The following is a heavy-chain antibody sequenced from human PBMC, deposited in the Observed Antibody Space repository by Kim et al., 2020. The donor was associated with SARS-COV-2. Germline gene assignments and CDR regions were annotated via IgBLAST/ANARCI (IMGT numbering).Heavy chain of an antibody. Sequence: GGSLRLSCSASGFTFSSYAMHWVRQAPGKGLEYVSAISSNGGSTYYADSVKGRFTISRDNSKNTLYLQMSSLRAEDTAVYYCVKHVDTAMATWPYDYYYGMDVWGQGTTVTVSS. D-gene: IGHD5-18*01. CDR3: VKHVDTAMATWPYDYYYGMDV. CDR2: ISSNGGST. CDR1: GFTFSSYA. V-gene: IGHV3-64D*06. J-gene: IGHJ6*02.